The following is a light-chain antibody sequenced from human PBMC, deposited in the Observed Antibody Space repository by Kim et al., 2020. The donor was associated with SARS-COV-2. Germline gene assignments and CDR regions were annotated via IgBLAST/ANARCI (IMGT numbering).Light chain of an antibody. J-gene: IGKJ1*01. CDR3: QQYGRSPWT. Sequence: SPGARATLSCRASQTVSSNYLAWYQQTPGQAPRLLIYGASSRATGIPDRFSGSGSGTDFTLTISRLEPEDFAVFYCQQYGRSPWTFGQGTKVDIK. V-gene: IGKV3-20*01. CDR1: QTVSSNY. CDR2: GAS.